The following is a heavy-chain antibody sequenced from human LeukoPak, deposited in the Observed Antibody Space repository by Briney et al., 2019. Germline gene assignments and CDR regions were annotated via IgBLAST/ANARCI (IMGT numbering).Heavy chain of an antibody. D-gene: IGHD5-24*01. CDR1: GGSISSYY. Sequence: SETLSLTCTVSGGSISSYYWSWIRQPPGKGLEWIGYIYYSGSTNYNPSLKSRVTISVGTSKNQFSLKLSSVTAADTAVYYCARGEVEMATIPFDYWGQGTLVTVSS. V-gene: IGHV4-59*01. CDR2: IYYSGST. CDR3: ARGEVEMATIPFDY. J-gene: IGHJ4*02.